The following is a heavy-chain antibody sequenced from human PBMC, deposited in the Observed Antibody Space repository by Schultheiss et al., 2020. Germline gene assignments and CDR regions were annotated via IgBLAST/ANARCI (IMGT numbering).Heavy chain of an antibody. V-gene: IGHV1-18*01. J-gene: IGHJ4*02. CDR3: ARDGDYYGSGRGY. Sequence: ASVKVSCKASGYTFSNYGVSWVRQAPGQGLEWMGWISGYNGNTKYLQKFQGRVTMTTDTSTSTAYMELRSLRSDDTAMYYCARDGDYYGSGRGYWGQGTLVTVSS. D-gene: IGHD3-10*01. CDR2: ISGYNGNT. CDR1: GYTFSNYG.